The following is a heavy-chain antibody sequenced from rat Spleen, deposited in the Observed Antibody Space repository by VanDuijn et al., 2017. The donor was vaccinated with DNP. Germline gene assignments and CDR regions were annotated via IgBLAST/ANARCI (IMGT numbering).Heavy chain of an antibody. Sequence: EVQLVESGGGLVQPGGSLKLSCAASGFTFSDYFMAWVRQAPKKGLEWVATITNTGTRTFYSDPVRGRFTVSRDNAESRLYLQLNSLKSEDTATYYCARQRVMYTTATGFAYWGQGTLVTVSS. CDR2: ITNTGTRT. CDR3: ARQRVMYTTATGFAY. V-gene: IGHV5-7*01. D-gene: IGHD1-6*01. J-gene: IGHJ3*01. CDR1: GFTFSDYF.